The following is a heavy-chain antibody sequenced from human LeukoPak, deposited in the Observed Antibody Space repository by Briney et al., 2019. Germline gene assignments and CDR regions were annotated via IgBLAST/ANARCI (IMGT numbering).Heavy chain of an antibody. V-gene: IGHV1-69*13. CDR2: IIPILGTA. J-gene: IGHJ6*03. CDR3: ARSHRSYYYYYMDV. CDR1: GGTFISYA. Sequence: SVKVSCKASGGTFISYAISWVRQAPGQGLEWMGGIIPILGTANYAQKFQGRVTITADESTSTAYMELSSLRSEDTAVYYCARSHRSYYYYYMDVWGKGTTVKISS.